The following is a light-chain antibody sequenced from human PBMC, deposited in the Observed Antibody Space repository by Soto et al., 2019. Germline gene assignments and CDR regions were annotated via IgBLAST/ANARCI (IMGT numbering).Light chain of an antibody. CDR2: LGS. V-gene: IGKV2-28*01. CDR1: QRLLHSNGNTF. J-gene: IGKJ2*01. Sequence: EIVMTQSPPSLTVTPGEPASISCRSSQRLLHSNGNTFLDWYVQKPGQSPKLLIYLGSNRASGVPDRVSGSEAGTDFTLKISRVEAEDVGVYYCMRALQTPYTFGQGTKLEIK. CDR3: MRALQTPYT.